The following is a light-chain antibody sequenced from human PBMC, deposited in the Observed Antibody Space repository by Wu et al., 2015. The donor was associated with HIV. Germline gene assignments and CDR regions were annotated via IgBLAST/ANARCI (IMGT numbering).Light chain of an antibody. CDR2: GAS. CDR3: QQYNDWRGGLMYT. Sequence: EIVMTQSPATLSVSPGERATLSCRASQSVRNNLAWYQQKPGLAPSLLIYGASTRATGIPARFSGSGSGTDFTLTISSVQSEDFAVYYCQQYNDWRGGLMYTFGLGDQAGDQT. J-gene: IGKJ2*01. V-gene: IGKV3D-15*01. CDR1: QSVRNN.